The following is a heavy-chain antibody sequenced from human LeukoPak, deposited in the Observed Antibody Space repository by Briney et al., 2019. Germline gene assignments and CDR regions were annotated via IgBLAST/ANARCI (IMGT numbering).Heavy chain of an antibody. J-gene: IGHJ3*02. CDR2: IYYSGST. CDR3: ARHGYDILTGLI. V-gene: IGHV4-59*08. D-gene: IGHD3-9*01. Sequence: SETLSLTCTVSGGSISSYYWSWIRQPPGKRLEWIGYIYYSGSTNYNPSLKSRVTISVDTSKNQFSLKLSSVTAADTAVYYCARHGYDILTGLIWGQGTMVTVSS. CDR1: GGSISSYY.